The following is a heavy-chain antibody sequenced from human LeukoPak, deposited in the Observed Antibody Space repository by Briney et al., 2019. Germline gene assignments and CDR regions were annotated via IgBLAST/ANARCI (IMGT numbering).Heavy chain of an antibody. J-gene: IGHJ5*02. CDR3: ARADDCGGPPDL. V-gene: IGHV4-59*01. Sequence: SETLSLTCTVSGASISNYYWSWIRQPPGKGLEWIGYIYFSGITNYNPSLESRVTISVDTSKNHFSLKLTSVTAADTAVYYCARADDCGGPPDLWGQGTLVIVSA. CDR1: GASISNYY. CDR2: IYFSGIT. D-gene: IGHD4-23*01.